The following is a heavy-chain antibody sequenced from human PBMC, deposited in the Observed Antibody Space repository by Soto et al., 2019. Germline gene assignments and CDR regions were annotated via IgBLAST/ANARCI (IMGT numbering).Heavy chain of an antibody. J-gene: IGHJ3*02. CDR2: INHSGST. CDR1: GGSFSGYY. CDR3: ARVLGNDAFDI. V-gene: IGHV4-34*01. D-gene: IGHD3-3*02. Sequence: SETLSLTCAVYGGSFSGYYWSWIRQPPGKGLEWIGEINHSGSTNYNPSIKSRVTISVDTSKNQFSLKLSSVTAADTAVYYCARVLGNDAFDIWGQGTMVTVSS.